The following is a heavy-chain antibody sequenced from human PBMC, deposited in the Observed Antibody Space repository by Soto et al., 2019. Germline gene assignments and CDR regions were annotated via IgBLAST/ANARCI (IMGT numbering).Heavy chain of an antibody. CDR2: IYPGDSDT. CDR3: ARPGRLRYTSSFDY. J-gene: IGHJ4*02. V-gene: IGHV5-51*01. D-gene: IGHD3-9*01. CDR1: GYSFTNYW. Sequence: GESLKISCKGSGYSFTNYWIGWVRQMPGKGLEWMGIIYPGDSDTRYSPSFQGQVTISADKSTSTAYLRWSSLKASDTAMYYCARPGRLRYTSSFDYWGQGTLVTVSS.